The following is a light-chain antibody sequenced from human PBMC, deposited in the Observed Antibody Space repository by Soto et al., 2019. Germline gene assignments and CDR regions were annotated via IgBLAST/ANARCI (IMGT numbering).Light chain of an antibody. J-gene: IGKJ1*01. V-gene: IGKV3-15*01. CDR3: QQYDKWPRT. CDR2: GAS. Sequence: EIVMTQSPGTLSVSPGERGTVSCGASQSLTRNLAGYQHKPGQSPRLLIYGASARATGIPARFSGGGSGAEYTLTISSLQSEDFAVYYCQQYDKWPRTFGQGTKVDI. CDR1: QSLTRN.